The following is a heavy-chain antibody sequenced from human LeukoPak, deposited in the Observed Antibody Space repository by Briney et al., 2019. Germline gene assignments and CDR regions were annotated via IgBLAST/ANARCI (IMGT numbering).Heavy chain of an antibody. CDR2: IYFTGST. D-gene: IGHD6-6*01. V-gene: IGHV4-59*01. Sequence: PSETLSLTCTVSGGSISNYYWSWIRQPPGKGLEWIGYIYFTGSTNYNPSLKSRVTISIDTSKNQFSLQLNSVTAVDTAVYYCAGAFSSPQYYFDYWGQGTLVTVSS. CDR1: GGSISNYY. J-gene: IGHJ4*02. CDR3: AGAFSSPQYYFDY.